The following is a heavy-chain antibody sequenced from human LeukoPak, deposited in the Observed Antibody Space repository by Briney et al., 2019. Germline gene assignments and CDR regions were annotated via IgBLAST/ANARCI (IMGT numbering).Heavy chain of an antibody. CDR2: IYHSGST. Sequence: SQTLSLTCAVSGGSISSGGYSWSWIRQPPGKGLEWIGYIYHSGSTYYNPSLKSRVTISVDTSKNQFSLKLSSVTAADTAVYYCARRGYCSSTSCYFPNWFDPWGQGTLVTVSS. CDR1: GGSISSGGYS. D-gene: IGHD2-2*01. CDR3: ARRGYCSSTSCYFPNWFDP. J-gene: IGHJ5*02. V-gene: IGHV4-30-2*01.